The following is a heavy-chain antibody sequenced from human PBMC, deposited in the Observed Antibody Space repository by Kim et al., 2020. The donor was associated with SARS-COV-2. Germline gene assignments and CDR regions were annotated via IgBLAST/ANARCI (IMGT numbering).Heavy chain of an antibody. CDR1: GFTFSDYV. CDR2: ISGSGGDT. J-gene: IGHJ6*02. V-gene: IGHV3-23*01. CDR3: AKYCNANSCYYYYGMDV. D-gene: IGHD2-15*01. Sequence: GSLRLSCTTSGFTFSDYVMTWVRQAPGKGLECVSGISGSGGDTYYADSVRGRFTISRDNAKNTLYLQMNSLRAEDTAVYYCAKYCNANSCYYYYGMDVWGQGTTVTVSS.